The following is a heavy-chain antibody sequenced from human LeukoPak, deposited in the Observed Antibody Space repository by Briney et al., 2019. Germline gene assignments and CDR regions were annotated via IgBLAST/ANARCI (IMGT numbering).Heavy chain of an antibody. D-gene: IGHD5-18*01. V-gene: IGHV1-2*06. Sequence: ASXXTXXXXYMHWVRQAPGQGLEWMGRINPNSGGTNYAQKFQGRVTMTRDTSISTAYMELSRLRSDDTAVYYCARDQTIYSYAEYWGQGTLVTVSS. CDR1: XXTXXXXY. CDR2: INPNSGGT. CDR3: ARDQTIYSYAEY. J-gene: IGHJ4*02.